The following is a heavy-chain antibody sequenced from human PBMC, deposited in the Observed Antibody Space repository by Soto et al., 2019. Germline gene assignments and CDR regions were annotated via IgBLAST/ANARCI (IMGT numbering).Heavy chain of an antibody. CDR2: IYYSGST. V-gene: IGHV4-59*01. J-gene: IGHJ6*03. D-gene: IGHD2-2*01. CDR3: ARGPVPTAIFYYYYMDV. Sequence: SETLSLTCNVSGVYISSYYWTWIQQPPGKGLEWIGYIYYSGSTNYNPSLKSRVTISADTSKNQFSLNLRSVSAADTAVYYCARGPVPTAIFYYYYMDVWGKGTTVTVSS. CDR1: GVYISSYY.